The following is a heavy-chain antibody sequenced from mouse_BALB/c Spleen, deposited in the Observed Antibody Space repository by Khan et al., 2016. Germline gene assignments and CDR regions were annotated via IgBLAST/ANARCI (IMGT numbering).Heavy chain of an antibody. CDR2: ISSGGTT. Sequence: EVELVKSGGGLVKPGGSLKLSCAASGFTFITYAMSWVRQTPEKRLEWVASISSGGTTYYPDSMKGRFTISRDNARNILYLQMSSLRSEDTAMYYCSKEENAMDYWGQGTSVTVSS. CDR1: GFTFITYA. CDR3: SKEENAMDY. J-gene: IGHJ4*01. V-gene: IGHV5-6-5*01.